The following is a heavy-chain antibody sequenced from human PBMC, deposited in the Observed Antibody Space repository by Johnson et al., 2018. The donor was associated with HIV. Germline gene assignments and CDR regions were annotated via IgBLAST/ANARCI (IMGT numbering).Heavy chain of an antibody. J-gene: IGHJ3*01. D-gene: IGHD2-21*01. CDR3: AIIPAGNSFAV. Sequence: QVQLVESGGGVVQPGTSLRLSCEASGFTFSSYGMHWVRQAPGKGLEWAAVIWFDGSNKYYADSVKGRFTISRDTSENTLYLQMDSLRAEDTAMYYCAIIPAGNSFAVWGQGTMVTVSS. V-gene: IGHV3-33*01. CDR1: GFTFSSYG. CDR2: IWFDGSNK.